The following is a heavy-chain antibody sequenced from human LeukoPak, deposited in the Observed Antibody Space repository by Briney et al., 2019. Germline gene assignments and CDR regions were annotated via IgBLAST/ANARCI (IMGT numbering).Heavy chain of an antibody. J-gene: IGHJ3*02. CDR2: IIPIFGTA. V-gene: IGHV1-69*06. D-gene: IGHD3-22*01. CDR3: AGYYYDSPGAFDI. CDR1: GDTFSSYA. Sequence: SVKVSCKASGDTFSSYAISWVRQAPGQGLEWMGGIIPIFGTANYAQKFQGRVTITADKSTSTAYMELSSLRSEGTAVYYCAGYYYDSPGAFDIWGQGTMVTVSS.